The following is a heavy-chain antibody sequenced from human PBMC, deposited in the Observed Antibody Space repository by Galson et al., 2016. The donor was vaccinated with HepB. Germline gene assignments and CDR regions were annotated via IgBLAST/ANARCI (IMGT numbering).Heavy chain of an antibody. D-gene: IGHD2-21*01. CDR3: VRDIPDDY. CDR1: GFTFTSYS. J-gene: IGHJ4*02. V-gene: IGHV3-30-3*01. CDR2: ISYNGNNK. Sequence: SLRLSCAASGFTFTSYSMHWVRQAPGKGLEWVAVISYNGNNKYYTDSVKGRFTIYRDNSKNTLYLQMNSLRTEDTAVYYCVRDIPDDYWGQGTLVTVSS.